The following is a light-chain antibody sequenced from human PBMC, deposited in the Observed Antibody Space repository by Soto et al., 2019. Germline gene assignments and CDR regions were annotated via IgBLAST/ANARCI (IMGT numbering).Light chain of an antibody. CDR1: SGSIATNY. Sequence: NFMLTQPHSVPESPGKTVTISCTRSSGSIATNYVQWYQQRPGSAPTTVIYEDKLRPSGVPDRFSGSIDSSSNSASLTISGLKTEDEADYYCQSYHSGNYAFGTGTKVTVL. CDR3: QSYHSGNYA. V-gene: IGLV6-57*04. J-gene: IGLJ1*01. CDR2: EDK.